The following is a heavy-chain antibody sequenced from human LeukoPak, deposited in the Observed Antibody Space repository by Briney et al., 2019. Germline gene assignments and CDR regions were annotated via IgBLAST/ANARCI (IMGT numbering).Heavy chain of an antibody. J-gene: IGHJ4*02. CDR2: ISYSGST. D-gene: IGHD6-19*01. CDR1: GGSISGYY. V-gene: IGHV4-59*01. Sequence: SETLSLTCTVSGGSISGYYWSWIRQPPGKGLEWVGYISYSGSTNYKPSLKSRVTISVDTSKNQFSLKLSSVTAADTATYYCARDGRAGSLFAYWGQGTLVTVSS. CDR3: ARDGRAGSLFAY.